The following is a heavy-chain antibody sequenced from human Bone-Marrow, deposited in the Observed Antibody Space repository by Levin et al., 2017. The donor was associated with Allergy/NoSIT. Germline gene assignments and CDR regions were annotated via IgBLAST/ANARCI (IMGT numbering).Heavy chain of an antibody. CDR3: AGNRFTGSSMVGADY. D-gene: IGHD1-26*01. V-gene: IGHV4-59*01. CDR2: IYYSGST. CDR1: GDSISNYY. Sequence: SETLSLTCTVSGDSISNYYWSWIRQPPGKGLEWIGYIYYSGSTNHNPSLRSRVTISVDTSKNQFSLKLSSVTAADTAMYYCAGNRFTGSSMVGADYWGQGTQVTVSS. J-gene: IGHJ4*02.